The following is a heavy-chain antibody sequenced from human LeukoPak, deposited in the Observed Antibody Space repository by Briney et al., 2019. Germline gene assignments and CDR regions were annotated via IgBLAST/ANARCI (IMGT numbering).Heavy chain of an antibody. CDR2: INHSGST. Sequence: SETLSLTCAVYGGSFSGYYWSWIRQPPGKGLEWIGEINHSGSTNYNPSLKSRVTISVDTSKNQFSLKLSSVTAADTAVYYCARATRGYSSGWYGYWGQGTLVTVSS. J-gene: IGHJ4*02. CDR1: GGSFSGYY. CDR3: ARATRGYSSGWYGY. D-gene: IGHD6-19*01. V-gene: IGHV4-34*01.